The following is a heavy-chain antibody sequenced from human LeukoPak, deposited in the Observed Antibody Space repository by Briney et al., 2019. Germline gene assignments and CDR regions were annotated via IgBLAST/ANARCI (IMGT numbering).Heavy chain of an antibody. V-gene: IGHV3-23*01. CDR1: GFTFSSYA. J-gene: IGHJ6*03. Sequence: GGSLRLSCAASGFTFSSYAMSWVRQAPGKGLEWVSAISGSGGSTYYADSVKGRFTISRDNSKNTLYLQMNSLRAEDTAVYYCAKCKDYYDFWSGYYHYYYYYMDVWGKGTTVTVSS. CDR2: ISGSGGST. CDR3: AKCKDYYDFWSGYYHYYYYYMDV. D-gene: IGHD3-3*01.